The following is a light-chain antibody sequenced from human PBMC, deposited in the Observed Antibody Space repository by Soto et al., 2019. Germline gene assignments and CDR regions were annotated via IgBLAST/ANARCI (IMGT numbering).Light chain of an antibody. J-gene: IGKJ1*01. Sequence: DIQMTQSPSSRSASGGDRVTITCRASQSISSYLNWYQQKPGKAPKLLIYAASSLQSGVPSTFSGSGSGTDFTLTISSLQPEDFATYYCQQSYSTPPWTFGQGTKVDIK. CDR3: QQSYSTPPWT. V-gene: IGKV1-39*01. CDR1: QSISSY. CDR2: AAS.